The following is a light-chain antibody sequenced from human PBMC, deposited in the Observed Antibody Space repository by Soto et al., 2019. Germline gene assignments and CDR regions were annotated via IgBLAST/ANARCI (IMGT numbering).Light chain of an antibody. CDR1: QSVSSN. J-gene: IGKJ1*01. Sequence: EVVMTQSPDTLSVSPGERATLSCRASQSVSSNLAWYQQKLGQAPRLLIYGASTRATGISARISGSGSGTEFTLTISSLQSEDFAIYYCQQYNNWPRTFGQGTKVDI. CDR2: GAS. CDR3: QQYNNWPRT. V-gene: IGKV3-15*01.